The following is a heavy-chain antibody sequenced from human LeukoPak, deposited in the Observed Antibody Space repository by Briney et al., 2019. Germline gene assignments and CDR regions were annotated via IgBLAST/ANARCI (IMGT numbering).Heavy chain of an antibody. CDR2: ISAYNGNT. D-gene: IGHD5-24*01. CDR3: ARMERATPIFDY. CDR1: GYAFTSYA. J-gene: IGHJ4*02. V-gene: IGHV1-18*01. Sequence: ASVKVSCKASGYAFTSYAITWVRQAPGQGLEWMGWISAYNGNTNYAQNLQGRVTMTTDTSTSTAYMELRSLRSDDTAMYYCARMERATPIFDYGGKEPLATVPS.